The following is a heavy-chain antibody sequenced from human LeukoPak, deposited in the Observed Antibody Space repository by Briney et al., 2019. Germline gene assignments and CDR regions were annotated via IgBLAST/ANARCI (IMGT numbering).Heavy chain of an antibody. CDR1: GVSLISNY. J-gene: IGHJ6*02. CDR2: IYSGGSK. CDR3: ARAPARRHYYYYGMDV. Sequence: GGSLLLSCTASGVSLISNYMSWGRPAPGKGLEGVSVIYSGGSKYYANSVKGRFTISRDNSKNTLYLQMNSLSAEDTAVYYCARAPARRHYYYYGMDVWGQGTTVTGAS. V-gene: IGHV3-53*01.